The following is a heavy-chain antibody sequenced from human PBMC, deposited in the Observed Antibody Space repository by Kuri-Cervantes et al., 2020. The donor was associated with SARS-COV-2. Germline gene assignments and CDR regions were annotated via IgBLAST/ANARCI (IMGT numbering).Heavy chain of an antibody. CDR3: ARGGWGYCSSTSCYSWFDP. Sequence: ASVKVSCKASGYTFTSYGISWVRQAPGQGLEWMGWISAYNGNTNYAQKLQGRVTMTTDTSTSTAYMELRSLRSEDTAVYYCARGGWGYCSSTSCYSWFDPWGQGTLVTVSS. D-gene: IGHD2-2*02. CDR2: ISAYNGNT. V-gene: IGHV1-18*01. J-gene: IGHJ5*02. CDR1: GYTFTSYG.